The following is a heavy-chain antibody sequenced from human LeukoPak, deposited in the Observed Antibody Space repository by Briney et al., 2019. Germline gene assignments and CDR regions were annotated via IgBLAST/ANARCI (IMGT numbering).Heavy chain of an antibody. D-gene: IGHD3-10*01. CDR2: ISSSSSYI. CDR3: AREDYYGSGGHGMDV. CDR1: GFTFSSYS. Sequence: GGSLRLSCAASGFTFSSYSLNWVRQAPGKGLEWVSSISSSSSYIYYADSVKGRFTISRDNAKNSLYLQTNSLRAEDTAVYYCAREDYYGSGGHGMDVWGQGTTVTVSS. J-gene: IGHJ6*02. V-gene: IGHV3-21*01.